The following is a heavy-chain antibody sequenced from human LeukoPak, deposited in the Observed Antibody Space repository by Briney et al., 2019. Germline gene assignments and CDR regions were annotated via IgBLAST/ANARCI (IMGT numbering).Heavy chain of an antibody. D-gene: IGHD3-22*01. CDR3: AKDFDSSGSLDY. Sequence: GGSLRLSCAASGFTFSSYGMHWVRQAPGKGLEWVAFIRYDGTNEYYVDSVKGRFTISRDTSKNTLYLQMNSLRAEDTAVYYCAKDFDSSGSLDYWGQGALVTVLS. V-gene: IGHV3-30*02. J-gene: IGHJ4*02. CDR2: IRYDGTNE. CDR1: GFTFSSYG.